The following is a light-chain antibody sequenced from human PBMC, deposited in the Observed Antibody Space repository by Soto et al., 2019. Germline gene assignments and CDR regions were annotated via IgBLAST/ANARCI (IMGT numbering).Light chain of an antibody. J-gene: IGLJ2*01. CDR2: EVR. CDR1: MRDIGAYNL. V-gene: IGLV2-14*03. CDR3: SSFTSKSTLI. Sequence: QSALTQPASVSGSPGQSITISCAGTMRDIGAYNLVSWYQQHPGKAPRLIFYEVRHRPSGLPLRFSASKSGNTASLTISGLQAEDEAHYYCSSFTSKSTLIFGGGTKLTVL.